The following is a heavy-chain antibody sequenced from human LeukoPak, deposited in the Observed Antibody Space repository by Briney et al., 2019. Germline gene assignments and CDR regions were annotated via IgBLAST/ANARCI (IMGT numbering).Heavy chain of an antibody. Sequence: GGSLRLSCSASGLTFSSYEMNWVRQAPGKGLEWISYITGSGDTIYYADSVKGRFTISRDNAKNSLFLQMNSLTADDTALYYCARERTTIVSGTTIGAYWGQGTLVTVSS. V-gene: IGHV3-48*03. CDR3: ARERTTIVSGTTIGAY. D-gene: IGHD2/OR15-2a*01. CDR1: GLTFSSYE. CDR2: ITGSGDTI. J-gene: IGHJ4*02.